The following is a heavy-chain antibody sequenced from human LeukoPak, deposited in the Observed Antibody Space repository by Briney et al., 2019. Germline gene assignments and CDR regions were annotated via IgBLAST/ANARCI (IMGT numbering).Heavy chain of an antibody. CDR2: MNPNSGNT. CDR3: ARVSSSRDYYYMDV. D-gene: IGHD6-13*01. V-gene: IGHV1-8*02. Sequence: RASVKVSCKASGYTFTNYDINWVRQATGQGLEWMGWMNPNSGNTGYAQKFQGRVTMTRNTSISTAYMELSSLRSEDTAVYYCARVSSSRDYYYMDVWGKGTTVTIFS. J-gene: IGHJ6*03. CDR1: GYTFTNYD.